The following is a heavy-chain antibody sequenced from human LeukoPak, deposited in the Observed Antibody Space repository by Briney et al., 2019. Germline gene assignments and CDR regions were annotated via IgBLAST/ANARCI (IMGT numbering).Heavy chain of an antibody. Sequence: ASVKVSCKASGYTFTGYYMHWVRQAPGQGLEWMGWINPNSGVTNYAQKFQVRVTMTGDTSISTAYMELSRLRSDDTAVYYCARDLRLAVSGTSGFDIWGQGTVVTVSS. CDR3: ARDLRLAVSGTSGFDI. D-gene: IGHD6-19*01. J-gene: IGHJ3*02. CDR1: GYTFTGYY. V-gene: IGHV1-2*02. CDR2: INPNSGVT.